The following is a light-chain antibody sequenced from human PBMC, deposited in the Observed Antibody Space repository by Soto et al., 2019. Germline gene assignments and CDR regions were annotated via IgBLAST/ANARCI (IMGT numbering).Light chain of an antibody. CDR1: QSVSSTY. V-gene: IGKV3-20*01. J-gene: IGKJ4*01. CDR2: RAS. Sequence: EIVLTQSPGTLSLSPGERATHSCRASQSVSSTYLAWYQQKPGQAPRLLIYRASNRDTGIPDRFSGSGSGTDFTLTIDRLEPEDFAVYYCQQSGRSVTFGGGTKVEIK. CDR3: QQSGRSVT.